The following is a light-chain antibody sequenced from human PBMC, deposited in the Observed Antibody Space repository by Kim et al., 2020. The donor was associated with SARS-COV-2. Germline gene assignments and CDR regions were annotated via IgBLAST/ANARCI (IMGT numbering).Light chain of an antibody. CDR3: QQSYSTRYT. CDR1: QTISAF. V-gene: IGKV1-39*01. J-gene: IGKJ2*01. CDR2: AAS. Sequence: SASVGDRVTITCRASQTISAFLNWYQQKPGEAPKLLIYAASTVQSGVPSRFSGRGSGTDFTLTISSLQPEDSATYYCQQSYSTRYTFGQGTKLEI.